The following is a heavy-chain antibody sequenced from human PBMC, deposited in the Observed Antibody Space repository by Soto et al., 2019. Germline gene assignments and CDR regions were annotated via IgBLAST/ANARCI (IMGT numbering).Heavy chain of an antibody. CDR2: ISGSGGST. V-gene: IGHV3-23*01. Sequence: GSLSLSCAASGFTFSSYAMSWVRQAPGKGLEWVSAISGSGGSTYYAASVKGRFTISRDNSKNTLYLQMNSLRAEDTAVYYCACSSGWYSVDYWGQGTLVTVSS. J-gene: IGHJ4*02. CDR3: ACSSGWYSVDY. D-gene: IGHD6-19*01. CDR1: GFTFSSYA.